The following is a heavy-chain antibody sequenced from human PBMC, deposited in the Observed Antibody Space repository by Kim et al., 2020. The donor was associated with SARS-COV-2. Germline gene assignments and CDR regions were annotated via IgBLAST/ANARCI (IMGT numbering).Heavy chain of an antibody. J-gene: IGHJ4*02. V-gene: IGHV7-4-1*02. CDR3: ARKLRGGYSVDY. D-gene: IGHD2-21*02. Sequence: TYAQAFTGRFVFSLDTSVSTAYLQISSLNTDDTAVYYCARKLRGGYSVDYWGQGTLVTVSS.